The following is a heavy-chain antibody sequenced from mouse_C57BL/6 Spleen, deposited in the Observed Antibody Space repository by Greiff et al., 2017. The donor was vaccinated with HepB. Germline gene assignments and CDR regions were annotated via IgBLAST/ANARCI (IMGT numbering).Heavy chain of an antibody. CDR2: IDPSDSET. D-gene: IGHD1-1*01. Sequence: QVQLQQPGAELVRPGSSVKLSCKASGYTFTSYWMHWVKQRPIQGLEWIGNIDPSDSETHYNQKFKDKATLTVDKSSSTAYMQLSSLTSEDSAVYYCAIRVSFITTVVDYFDYWGQGTTLTVSS. J-gene: IGHJ2*01. CDR1: GYTFTSYW. CDR3: AIRVSFITTVVDYFDY. V-gene: IGHV1-52*01.